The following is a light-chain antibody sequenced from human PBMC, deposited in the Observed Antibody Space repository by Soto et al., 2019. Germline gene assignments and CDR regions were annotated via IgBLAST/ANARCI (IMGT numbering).Light chain of an antibody. CDR2: AAS. CDR1: QSISHY. V-gene: IGKV1-39*01. J-gene: IGKJ3*01. CDR3: LQSYSPPFP. Sequence: DIQMSQSPSSLSTSIGDTVTITCRASQSISHYLNWYQQKPAKAPKLLIYAASTLQSGVPSRFSGSGSGTDFTLTMSGLQPEDFATYYCLQSYSPPFPFGPGTKVDI.